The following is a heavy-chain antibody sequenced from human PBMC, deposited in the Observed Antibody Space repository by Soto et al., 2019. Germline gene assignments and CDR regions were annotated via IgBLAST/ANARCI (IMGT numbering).Heavy chain of an antibody. D-gene: IGHD2-2*01. V-gene: IGHV3-23*01. CDR1: GFSFSSYA. CDR2: ISGGGANT. J-gene: IGHJ3*01. CDR3: AKERYCSATSCYGGFDV. Sequence: EVQLLESGGDLVQSGESLRLSCAASGFSFSSYAMSWVRQAPGRGLEWVSTISGGGANTQYAESVKGRFTISRDNSKNTLHLQMNTLRAGDTALYYCAKERYCSATSCYGGFDVWGQGTVVTVSS.